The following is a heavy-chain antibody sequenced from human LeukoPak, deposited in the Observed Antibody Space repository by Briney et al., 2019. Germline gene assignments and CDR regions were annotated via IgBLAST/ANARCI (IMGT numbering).Heavy chain of an antibody. CDR1: GFTFSSYA. CDR2: ISGSGGST. Sequence: GGSLRLSCAAYGFTFSSYAMSWVRQAPGKGLEWVSAISGSGGSTYYADSVKGRFTISRDDSKNTLYLQMNSLRADDTAVYYCARVAASDELDYWGQGTLVTVSS. V-gene: IGHV3-23*01. J-gene: IGHJ4*02. D-gene: IGHD1-26*01. CDR3: ARVAASDELDY.